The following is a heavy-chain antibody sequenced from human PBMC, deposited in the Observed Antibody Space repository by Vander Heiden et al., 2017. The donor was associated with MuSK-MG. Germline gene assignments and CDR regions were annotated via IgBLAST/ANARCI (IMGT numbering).Heavy chain of an antibody. CDR3: ARGHIVATITYYYYGMDV. CDR2: IIPIFGTA. CDR1: GGTFRSYA. V-gene: IGHV1-69*01. Sequence: QVQLVQSGAEVKKPGSSVKVSCKASGGTFRSYAIRWVRQAPGQGLEWMGGIIPIFGTANHAQKFQGRVTITADESTSTAYMELSSLRSEDTAVYYCARGHIVATITYYYYGMDVWGQGTTVTVSS. J-gene: IGHJ6*02. D-gene: IGHD5-12*01.